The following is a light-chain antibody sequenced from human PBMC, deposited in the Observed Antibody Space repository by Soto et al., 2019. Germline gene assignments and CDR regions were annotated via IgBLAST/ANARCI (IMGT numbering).Light chain of an antibody. Sequence: EIVLTQSPGTLSLSPGERATLSCRASQSVASNCLAWYQQKPGQAPRLLIYSASSRASGIPDRFSGSGSGTDFTLTVSRLEPEDFAVYYCQQYGSSPWTFGQGTKVEIK. V-gene: IGKV3-20*01. J-gene: IGKJ1*01. CDR3: QQYGSSPWT. CDR2: SAS. CDR1: QSVASNC.